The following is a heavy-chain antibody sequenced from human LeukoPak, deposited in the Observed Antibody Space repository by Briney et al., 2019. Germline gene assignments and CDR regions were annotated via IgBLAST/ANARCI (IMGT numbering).Heavy chain of an antibody. CDR2: IKQDGSEK. V-gene: IGHV3-7*01. CDR3: ARIDSSGWYSRGY. CDR1: GFTFSSYG. Sequence: GGSLRLSCAASGFTFSSYGMSWVRQAPGKGLEWVANIKQDGSEKYYVDSVKGRFTISRDNAKNSLYLQMNSLRAEDTAVYYCARIDSSGWYSRGYWGQGTLVTVSS. J-gene: IGHJ4*02. D-gene: IGHD6-19*01.